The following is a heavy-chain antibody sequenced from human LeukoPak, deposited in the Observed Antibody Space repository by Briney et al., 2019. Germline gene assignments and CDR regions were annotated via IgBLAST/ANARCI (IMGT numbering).Heavy chain of an antibody. CDR2: INHSGST. CDR1: GGSISSYY. V-gene: IGHV4-34*01. Sequence: SETLSLTCTVSGGSISSYYWSWIRQPPGKGLEWIGEINHSGSTNYNPSLKSRVTISVDTSKNQFSLKLSSVTAADTAVYCCARGRHGSSYYHYYYYGMDVWGQGTTVTVSS. CDR3: ARGRHGSSYYHYYYYGMDV. J-gene: IGHJ6*02. D-gene: IGHD6-13*01.